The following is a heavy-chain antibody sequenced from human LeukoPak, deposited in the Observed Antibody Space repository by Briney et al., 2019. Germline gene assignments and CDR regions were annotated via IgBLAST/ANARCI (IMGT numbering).Heavy chain of an antibody. V-gene: IGHV3-53*01. J-gene: IGHJ4*02. CDR3: AHRKATSWAHDY. CDR2: IYSGGSGST. Sequence: PGGSLRLSCAASGFTVSSSYMSWVRQAPGKGLEWVSVIYSGGSGSTDYADSVKGRFTISRDNSKNTLNLQMNSLRAEDTAVYYCAHRKATSWAHDYWGQGTLVTVSS. D-gene: IGHD2-2*01. CDR1: GFTVSSSY.